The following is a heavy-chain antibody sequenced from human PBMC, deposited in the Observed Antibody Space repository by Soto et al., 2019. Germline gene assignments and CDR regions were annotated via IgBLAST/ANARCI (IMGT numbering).Heavy chain of an antibody. J-gene: IGHJ6*02. CDR3: ARARGSSSVMILYYYGMDV. CDR1: GGSISSGGYY. Sequence: QVQLQESGPGLVKPSQTLSLTCTVSGGSISSGGYYWSGLRQHPGKGLELIGYIYYSGSTYYNPARKSRVTISVDTSKNQFSLKLSSVTAADTAVYYWARARGSSSVMILYYYGMDVWGQGTTVTVSS. D-gene: IGHD6-6*01. CDR2: IYYSGST. V-gene: IGHV4-31*03.